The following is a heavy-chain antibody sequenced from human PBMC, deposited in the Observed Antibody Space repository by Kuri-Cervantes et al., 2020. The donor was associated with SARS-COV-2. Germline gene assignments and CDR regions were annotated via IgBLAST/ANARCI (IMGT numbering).Heavy chain of an antibody. D-gene: IGHD7-27*01. V-gene: IGHV3-7*01. CDR2: IKQDGSEK. Sequence: LSLTCAASGFTFSSYWMSWVRQAPGKELEWVANIKQDGSEKYYVDSVKGRFTISRDNAKNSLYLQMSSLRAEDTAVYYCARDLRLGKSLDYWGQGTLVTVSS. CDR1: GFTFSSYW. J-gene: IGHJ4*02. CDR3: ARDLRLGKSLDY.